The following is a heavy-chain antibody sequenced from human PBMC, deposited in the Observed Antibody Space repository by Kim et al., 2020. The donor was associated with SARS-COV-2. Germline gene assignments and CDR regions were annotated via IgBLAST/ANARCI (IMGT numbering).Heavy chain of an antibody. Sequence: SETLSLTCTVSGGSISSYYWSWIRQPPGKGLEWIGYIYYSGSTNYNPSLKSRVTISVDTSKNQFSLKLSSVTAADTAVYYCARVLQSGSYFYYYYYYMDVWGKGTTVTVSS. CDR2: IYYSGST. D-gene: IGHD1-26*01. CDR1: GGSISSYY. CDR3: ARVLQSGSYFYYYYYYMDV. J-gene: IGHJ6*03. V-gene: IGHV4-59*01.